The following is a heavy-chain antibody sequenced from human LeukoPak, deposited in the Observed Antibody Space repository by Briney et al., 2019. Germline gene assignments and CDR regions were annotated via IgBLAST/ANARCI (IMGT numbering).Heavy chain of an antibody. CDR3: AKDSDIAAAGIMDV. Sequence: GGSLRLSCAASGFTFSSYGMHWVRQAPGKGLEWVAVISYDGSNKYYADSVKSRFTISRDNSKNTLYLQMNSLRAEDTAVYYCAKDSDIAAAGIMDVWGQGTTVTVSS. V-gene: IGHV3-30*18. CDR1: GFTFSSYG. J-gene: IGHJ6*02. CDR2: ISYDGSNK. D-gene: IGHD6-13*01.